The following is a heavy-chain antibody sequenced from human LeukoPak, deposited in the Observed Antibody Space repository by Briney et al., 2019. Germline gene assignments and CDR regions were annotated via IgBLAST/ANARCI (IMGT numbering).Heavy chain of an antibody. CDR2: INPNSGGT. CDR3: ARDRGIEYYYYYMDV. Sequence: ASVKASFKASGGTFTIYAISWVRQAPGQGLEWMGWINPNSGGTNYAQKFQGRVTMTRDTSISTAYMELSRLRSDDTAVYYCARDRGIEYYYYYMDVWGKGTTVTVSS. CDR1: GGTFTIYA. V-gene: IGHV1-2*02. J-gene: IGHJ6*03.